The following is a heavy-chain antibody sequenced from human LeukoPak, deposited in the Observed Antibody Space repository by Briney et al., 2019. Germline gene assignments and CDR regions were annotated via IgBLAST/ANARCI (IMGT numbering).Heavy chain of an antibody. V-gene: IGHV3-21*01. CDR2: ISSSSSYI. CDR1: GFTFSSYS. J-gene: IGHJ5*02. CDR3: ARDTVTTGFDP. D-gene: IGHD4-11*01. Sequence: GGSLRLSCAASGFTFSSYSMNWVRQAPGKGLEWVSSISSSSSYIYYADSVRGRFTISRDNAKNSLYLQMNSLRAEDTAVYYCARDTVTTGFDPWGQGTLVTVSS.